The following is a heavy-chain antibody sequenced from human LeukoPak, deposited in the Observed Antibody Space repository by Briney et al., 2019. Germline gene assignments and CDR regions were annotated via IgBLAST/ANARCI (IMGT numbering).Heavy chain of an antibody. CDR1: GGSISSYY. CDR3: ARGFGYCSGGSWGAFDI. V-gene: IGHV4-4*07. J-gene: IGHJ3*02. Sequence: SETLSLTCTVSGGSISSYYWSWIRQPAGKGLEWIGRIYTSGSTNYNPSLKSRVAMSVDTSKNQFSLKLSSVTAADTAVYYCARGFGYCSGGSWGAFDIWGQGTMVTVSS. CDR2: IYTSGST. D-gene: IGHD2-15*01.